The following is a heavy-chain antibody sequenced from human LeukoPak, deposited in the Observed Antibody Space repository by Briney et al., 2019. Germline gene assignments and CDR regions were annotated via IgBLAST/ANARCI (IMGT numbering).Heavy chain of an antibody. Sequence: KSGRSLRLSCAASGFTFSSYGMHWVRQAPGKGLEWVAVIWYDGSNKYYAGSVKGRFTISRDNSKNTLYLQMNSLRAEDTAVYYCAKDPGGGGSIVDVWGKGTTVTVSS. J-gene: IGHJ6*04. CDR2: IWYDGSNK. CDR3: AKDPGGGGSIVDV. D-gene: IGHD2-15*01. V-gene: IGHV3-33*06. CDR1: GFTFSSYG.